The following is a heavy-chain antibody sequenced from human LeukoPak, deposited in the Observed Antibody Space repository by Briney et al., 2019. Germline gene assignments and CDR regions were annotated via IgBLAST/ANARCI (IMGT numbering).Heavy chain of an antibody. CDR3: ARVGIVGATMIDY. CDR2: IYYSGST. J-gene: IGHJ4*02. V-gene: IGHV4-39*01. CDR1: GGSISSSSYY. D-gene: IGHD1-26*01. Sequence: SETLSLTCTVSGGSISSSSYYWGWIRQPPGKGLEGTGSIYYSGSTYYNPSLKSRVTISVDTSKNQFSLKLSSVTAADTAVYYCARVGIVGATMIDYWGQGTLVTVSS.